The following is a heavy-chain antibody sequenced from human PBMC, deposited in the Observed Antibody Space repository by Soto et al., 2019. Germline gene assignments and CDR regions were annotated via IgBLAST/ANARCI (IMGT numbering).Heavy chain of an antibody. CDR3: ARDCVPGTTTSEETCFDY. D-gene: IGHD1-1*01. CDR2: ISSSSTI. Sequence: GGSLRLSCAASGFTFSSYSMNWVRQAPGKGLEWVSYISSSSTIYYADSVKGRFTISRDNAKNSLYLQMNSLRDEDTAVYYCARDCVPGTTTSEETCFDYWGQGTLVTVSS. V-gene: IGHV3-48*02. CDR1: GFTFSSYS. J-gene: IGHJ4*02.